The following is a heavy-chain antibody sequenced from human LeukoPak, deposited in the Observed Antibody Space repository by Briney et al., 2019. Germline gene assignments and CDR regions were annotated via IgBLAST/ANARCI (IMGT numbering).Heavy chain of an antibody. CDR2: IWYDGSNK. Sequence: GGSLRLSCAASGFTFSSYGVHWVRQAPGKGLEWVAVIWYDGSNKYYADSVKGRFTISRDNPKNTLYLQMNSLRGDDTAVYYCARETAADGKPYDYWGQGTLVTVSS. D-gene: IGHD6-13*01. J-gene: IGHJ4*02. V-gene: IGHV3-33*01. CDR1: GFTFSSYG. CDR3: ARETAADGKPYDY.